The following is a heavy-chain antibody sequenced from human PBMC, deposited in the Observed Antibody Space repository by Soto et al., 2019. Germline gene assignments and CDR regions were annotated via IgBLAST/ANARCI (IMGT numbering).Heavy chain of an antibody. D-gene: IGHD5-12*01. J-gene: IGHJ4*02. CDR3: ARVPTGGYDWV. CDR2: INSDGSTT. Sequence: EVQLLESGGGLIQPGGSLRLSCAASGFTFSTHWMHWFRQSPGKGLVWVSRINSDGSTTNYVDSVKGRFTISRDNDKNTVYLQMNSLRAEDTAVYYCARVPTGGYDWVWGQGTLVTVSS. CDR1: GFTFSTHW. V-gene: IGHV3-74*01.